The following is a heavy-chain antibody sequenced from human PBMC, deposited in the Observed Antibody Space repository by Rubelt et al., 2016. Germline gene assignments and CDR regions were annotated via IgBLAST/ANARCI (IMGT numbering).Heavy chain of an antibody. J-gene: IGHJ4*02. Sequence: EVQLVESGGGLVQPGESLSLSCSASGFTFSGATMNWVRQAPGKGMEWVSSIYTDSTNIYYAGSVKGRFTFSRDNHKNTVNLQMNSLRTEDTAVYYCARGWLGGCSSTNCRTWDYWGQGTLVTVSS. CDR3: ARGWLGGCSSTNCRTWDY. CDR2: IYTDSTNI. D-gene: IGHD2-2*01. V-gene: IGHV3-21*04. CDR1: GFTFSGAT.